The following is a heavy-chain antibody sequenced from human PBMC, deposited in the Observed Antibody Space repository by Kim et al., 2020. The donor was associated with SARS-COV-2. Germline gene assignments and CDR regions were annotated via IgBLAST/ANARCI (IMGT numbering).Heavy chain of an antibody. Sequence: SETLSLTCGVSGASISSPTYYWSWIRQHPGKGLEWIGYIYYGGSIHYNPSLKSRVSISLETSKNQFSLRVTSLTDADTAVYYCASGYKRLRWFGNVLAPNWFDSWGPGTRVIVSS. V-gene: IGHV4-31*11. D-gene: IGHD3-10*01. CDR2: IYYGGSI. CDR1: GASISSPTYY. J-gene: IGHJ5*01. CDR3: ASGYKRLRWFGNVLAPNWFDS.